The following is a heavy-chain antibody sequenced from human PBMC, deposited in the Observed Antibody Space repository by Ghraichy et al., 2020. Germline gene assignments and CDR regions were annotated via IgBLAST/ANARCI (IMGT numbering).Heavy chain of an antibody. CDR1: GGSISSSSYY. CDR3: ARQGGYSGYDHFGDLGY. V-gene: IGHV4-39*01. Sequence: SETLSLTCTVSGGSISSSSYYWGWIRQPPGKGLEWIGSIYYSGSTYYNPSPKSRVTISVDTSKNQFSLKLSSVTAADTAVYYCARQGGYSGYDHFGDLGYWGQGTLVTVSS. J-gene: IGHJ4*02. CDR2: IYYSGST. D-gene: IGHD5-12*01.